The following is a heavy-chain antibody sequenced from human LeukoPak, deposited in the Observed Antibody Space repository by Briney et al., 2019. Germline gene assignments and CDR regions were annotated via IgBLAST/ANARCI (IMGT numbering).Heavy chain of an antibody. CDR2: IYYSGST. CDR1: GGSISSYY. D-gene: IGHD5-18*01. Sequence: PSETLFLTCTVSGGSISSYYWSWIRQPPGKGLEWIGHIYYSGSTNYNPSLKSRVTISIDTSKNQYSLRLSSVTAADTAVHYCARGAAGYSYGWGQGTLVTVSS. CDR3: ARGAAGYSYG. J-gene: IGHJ4*02. V-gene: IGHV4-59*01.